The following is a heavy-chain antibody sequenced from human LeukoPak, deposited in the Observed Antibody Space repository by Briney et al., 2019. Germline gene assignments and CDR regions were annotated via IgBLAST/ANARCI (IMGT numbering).Heavy chain of an antibody. CDR1: GGSISSYY. D-gene: IGHD3-22*01. CDR2: IYYSGST. V-gene: IGHV4-59*01. Sequence: PSETLSLTCTVSGGSISSYYWSWIRQPPGKGLEWIGYIYYSGSTNYNPSLKSRVTISVDTSKNQCSLKLSSVTAADTAVYYCARISPDYYDSSGYFVDYWGQGTLVTVSS. CDR3: ARISPDYYDSSGYFVDY. J-gene: IGHJ4*02.